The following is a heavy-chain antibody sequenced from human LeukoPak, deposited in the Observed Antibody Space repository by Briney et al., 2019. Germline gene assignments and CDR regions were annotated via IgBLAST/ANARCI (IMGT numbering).Heavy chain of an antibody. V-gene: IGHV3-74*01. CDR3: ARDLQRPFDY. CDR2: INGDGSST. CDR1: GFTFSSYW. D-gene: IGHD6-25*01. Sequence: QPGGSLRLSCAASGFTFSSYWMHWVRQAPGKGLVWVSRINGDGSSTSYADSVKGRFTISRDNAKNTLYLQMNSLRAEDTAVYYCARDLQRPFDYWGQGTLVTVSS. J-gene: IGHJ4*02.